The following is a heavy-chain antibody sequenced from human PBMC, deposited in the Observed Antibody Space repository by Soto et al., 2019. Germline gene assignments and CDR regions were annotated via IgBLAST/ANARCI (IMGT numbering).Heavy chain of an antibody. Sequence: EVQLVESGGGLVQPGGSLRLSCEASGFTFSTFWMHWVRQAPGKGLVWVSRINSDGSSTYYADSMKGRVTISRDNAKNTLYLQVNSLRPEDTAVYYCARDFEYWGQGTLVTVSS. J-gene: IGHJ4*02. CDR2: INSDGSST. V-gene: IGHV3-74*01. CDR3: ARDFEY. CDR1: GFTFSTFW.